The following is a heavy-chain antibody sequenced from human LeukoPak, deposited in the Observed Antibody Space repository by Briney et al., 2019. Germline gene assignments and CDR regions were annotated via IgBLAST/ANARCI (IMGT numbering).Heavy chain of an antibody. CDR1: GFTFSSYE. D-gene: IGHD1-26*01. CDR3: TTSLYDYYYMDV. J-gene: IGHJ6*03. V-gene: IGHV3-48*01. Sequence: GGSLRLSCAASGFTFSSYEMNWVRQAPGKGLEWVSYISSSSSTIYYADSVKGRFTISRDNAKNSLYLQMNSLKTEDTAVYYCTTSLYDYYYMDVWGKGTTVTVSS. CDR2: ISSSSSTI.